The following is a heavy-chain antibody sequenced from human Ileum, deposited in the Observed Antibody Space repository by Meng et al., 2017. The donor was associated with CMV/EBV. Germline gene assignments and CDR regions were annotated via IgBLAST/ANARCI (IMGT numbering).Heavy chain of an antibody. J-gene: IGHJ6*02. CDR1: GYTFTSYD. CDR2: MNPNSGNT. CDR3: ARGIVPAAPLGYYYYGMDV. Sequence: ASAKVSCKASGYTFTSYDINWVRQATGQGREWMGWMNPNSGNTGYAQKFQGRVTITRNTSISTAYMELSSLRSEETAVYYCARGIVPAAPLGYYYYGMDVWGQGTTVTVSS. V-gene: IGHV1-8*03. D-gene: IGHD2-2*01.